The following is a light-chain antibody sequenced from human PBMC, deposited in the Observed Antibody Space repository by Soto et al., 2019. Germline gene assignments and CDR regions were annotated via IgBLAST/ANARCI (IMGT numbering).Light chain of an antibody. Sequence: ELVITQSPFTLSVSPGERATLSCRASQSVTSKLAWYQHKPGQAPRLLIYGASTRATGIPARFSGSGSGTDFTLTISSLEPEDFAVYYCQQRSNWPTTFGQGTKVDIK. CDR2: GAS. CDR3: QQRSNWPTT. CDR1: QSVTSK. J-gene: IGKJ1*01. V-gene: IGKV3-11*01.